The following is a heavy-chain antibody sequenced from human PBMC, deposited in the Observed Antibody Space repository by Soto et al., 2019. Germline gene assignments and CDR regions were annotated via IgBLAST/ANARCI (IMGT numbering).Heavy chain of an antibody. V-gene: IGHV3-30*04. CDR1: GFTFNHFA. J-gene: IGHJ4*02. CDR3: AREDSGDYFAYFDY. D-gene: IGHD1-26*01. CDR2: ISYDGGRK. Sequence: QVQLVESGGGAVQPGRSLRLSCPASGFTFNHFAMHWVRKAPGKGLDWVAVISYDGGRKSYADSVKGRFTISRDNSERTLDLQMNNLTRQDTGIYYCAREDSGDYFAYFDYWGQGSLVAVSS.